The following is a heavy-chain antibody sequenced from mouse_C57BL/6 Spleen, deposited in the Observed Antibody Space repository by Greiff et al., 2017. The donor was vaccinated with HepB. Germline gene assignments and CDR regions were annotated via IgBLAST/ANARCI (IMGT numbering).Heavy chain of an antibody. CDR2: IRNKANGYTT. V-gene: IGHV7-3*01. J-gene: IGHJ4*01. D-gene: IGHD4-1*01. CDR1: GFTFTDYY. CDR3: ASGKGLGLYAMDY. Sequence: EVKLVESGGGLVQPGGSLSLSCAASGFTFTDYYMSWVRQPPGKALEWLGFIRNKANGYTTEYSASVKGRFTISRDNSQSILYLQMNALRAEDSATYYCASGKGLGLYAMDYWGQGTSVTVSS.